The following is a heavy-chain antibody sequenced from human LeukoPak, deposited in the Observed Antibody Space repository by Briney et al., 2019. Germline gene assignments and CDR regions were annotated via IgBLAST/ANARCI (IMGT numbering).Heavy chain of an antibody. D-gene: IGHD4-11*01. CDR2: IIPIFGTA. Sequence: ASVKVSCKASGGTFSSYAISWVRQAPGQGLERMGGIIPIFGTANYAQKFQGRVTITADESTSTAYMELSSLRSEDTAVYYCARFVTTSHYFDYWGQGTLVTVSS. V-gene: IGHV1-69*13. J-gene: IGHJ4*02. CDR1: GGTFSSYA. CDR3: ARFVTTSHYFDY.